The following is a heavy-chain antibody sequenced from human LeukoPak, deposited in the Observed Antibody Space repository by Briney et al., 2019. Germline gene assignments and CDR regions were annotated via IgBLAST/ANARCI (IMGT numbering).Heavy chain of an antibody. Sequence: GRSLRLSCAASGFTFSTSGMNWVRQAPGRGLEWVSSISSSSRFIYYADSVKGRFTISRDNTRNSLYLQMNSLRAEDTAVYYCARDSRQLVGGGNFDYWGQGTLVTVSS. CDR1: GFTFSTSG. D-gene: IGHD6-6*01. CDR2: ISSSSRFI. J-gene: IGHJ4*02. CDR3: ARDSRQLVGGGNFDY. V-gene: IGHV3-21*01.